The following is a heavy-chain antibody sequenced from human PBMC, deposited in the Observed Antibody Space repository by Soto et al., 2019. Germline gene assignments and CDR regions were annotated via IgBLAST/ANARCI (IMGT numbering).Heavy chain of an antibody. Sequence: ASVKVSCKAFGYTFTTYGLSWVRQAPGQGLEWMGWVSPYNGNTYYAPRLQGRVTMTTDTSTTTAYMSLRSLRSDDTAIYYCVRGGILEANRPYYYYGLDVWGQGTPVTVSS. CDR1: GYTFTTYG. CDR2: VSPYNGNT. CDR3: VRGGILEANRPYYYYGLDV. J-gene: IGHJ6*02. V-gene: IGHV1-18*01. D-gene: IGHD1-1*01.